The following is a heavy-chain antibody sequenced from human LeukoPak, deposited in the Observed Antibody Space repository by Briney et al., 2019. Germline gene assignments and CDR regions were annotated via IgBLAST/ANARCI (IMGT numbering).Heavy chain of an antibody. J-gene: IGHJ1*01. CDR1: DFSFSLST. CDR3: VVGGAGGGYFPN. Sequence: PGGSLRLSCAASDFSFSLSTMSWVRQAAGKGLEWVAKMKEDGSDEKYVDSVKGRFTISRDNAKNSLYLQMNSLRHEDTAVYFCVVGGAGGGYFPNWGQGSLVIVSS. CDR2: MKEDGSDE. V-gene: IGHV3-7*01. D-gene: IGHD3-16*01.